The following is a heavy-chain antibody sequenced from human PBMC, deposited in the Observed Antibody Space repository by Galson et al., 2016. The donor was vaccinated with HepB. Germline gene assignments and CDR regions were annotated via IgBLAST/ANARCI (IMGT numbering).Heavy chain of an antibody. D-gene: IGHD3-22*01. CDR3: ARLKYCYGSPYLAFDI. J-gene: IGHJ3*02. CDR2: IYPGDSDT. Sequence: QSGAEVKKPGESLKISCKGSGYSFTTYWIGWVRQMPGKGLEWMGIIYPGDSDTRYSPSFQGQVTISADKSITTASLQWSSLKASDTAMYYCARLKYCYGSPYLAFDIWGQGTVVTVSS. V-gene: IGHV5-51*01. CDR1: GYSFTTYW.